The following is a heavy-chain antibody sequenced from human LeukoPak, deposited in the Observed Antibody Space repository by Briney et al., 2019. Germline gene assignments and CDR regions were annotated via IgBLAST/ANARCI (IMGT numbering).Heavy chain of an antibody. CDR3: ARDVTMVRGVIVESHGMDV. Sequence: GASVKVSCKASGYTFTSYGISWVQQAPGQGLEWMGWISAYNGNTNYAQKLQGRVTMTTDTSTSTAYMELRSLRSDDSAVYYCARDVTMVRGVIVESHGMDVWGQGTTVTVSS. CDR1: GYTFTSYG. J-gene: IGHJ6*02. V-gene: IGHV1-18*01. D-gene: IGHD3-10*01. CDR2: ISAYNGNT.